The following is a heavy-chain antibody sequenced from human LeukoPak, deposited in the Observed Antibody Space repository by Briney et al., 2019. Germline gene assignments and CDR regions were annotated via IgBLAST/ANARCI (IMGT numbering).Heavy chain of an antibody. CDR3: ARDSSDYYYGSGSPVPRFDY. J-gene: IGHJ4*02. Sequence: ASVKVSCKASGYTFTSYGISWVRQAPGQGLEWMGWISAYNGNTNYAQKLQGRVTMTTDTSTSTAYMELRSLRSDDTAVYYCARDSSDYYYGSGSPVPRFDYWGQGTLVTVSS. V-gene: IGHV1-18*01. CDR2: ISAYNGNT. CDR1: GYTFTSYG. D-gene: IGHD3-10*01.